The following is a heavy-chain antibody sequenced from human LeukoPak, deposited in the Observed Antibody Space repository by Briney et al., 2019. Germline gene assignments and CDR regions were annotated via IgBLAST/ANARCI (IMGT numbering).Heavy chain of an antibody. D-gene: IGHD3-10*01. J-gene: IGHJ5*02. CDR1: GYTFTSYY. V-gene: IGHV1-46*01. CDR3: AREFYPPFTMVRVSLFDP. Sequence: ASVKVSCKASGYTFTSYYMHWVRQAPGQGLEWMGIINPSGGSTSYAQKLQGRVTMTRDTSTSTVYMELSSLRSEDTAVYYCAREFYPPFTMVRVSLFDPWGQGTLVTVSS. CDR2: INPSGGST.